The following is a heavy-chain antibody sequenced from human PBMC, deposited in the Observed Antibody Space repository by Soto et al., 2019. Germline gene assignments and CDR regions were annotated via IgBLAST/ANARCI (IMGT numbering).Heavy chain of an antibody. V-gene: IGHV1-69*02. CDR3: ATRYCSGGSCSYDY. Sequence: GASVKVSCKASGGTFSSYTISWVRQAPGQGLEWMGRIIPILGIANYAQKFQGRVTMTADTSTDTAYMELSSLRSEDTAVYYCATRYCSGGSCSYDYWGQGTLVTVSS. D-gene: IGHD2-15*01. CDR2: IIPILGIA. J-gene: IGHJ4*02. CDR1: GGTFSSYT.